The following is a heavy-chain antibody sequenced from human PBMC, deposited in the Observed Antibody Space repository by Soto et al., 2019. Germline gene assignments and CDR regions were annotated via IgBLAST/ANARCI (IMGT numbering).Heavy chain of an antibody. V-gene: IGHV3-11*01. J-gene: IGHJ4*02. Sequence: VQLVESGGGLVKPGGSLRLSCAASGFTFSDYYMSWIRQAPGKGLEWVSYISSSGSTIYYADSVKGRFTISRDNAKNSLYLQMNSLRAEDTAVYYCARESMGWSSRKYSSGIGYDYWGQGTLVTVSS. CDR3: ARESMGWSSRKYSSGIGYDY. CDR2: ISSSGSTI. D-gene: IGHD6-19*01. CDR1: GFTFSDYY.